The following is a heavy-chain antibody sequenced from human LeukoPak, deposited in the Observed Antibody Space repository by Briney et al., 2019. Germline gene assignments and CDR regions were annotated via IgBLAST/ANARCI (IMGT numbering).Heavy chain of an antibody. CDR3: GREVPGAMNAVDV. J-gene: IGHJ3*01. CDR2: IKDDGSQK. V-gene: IGHV3-7*01. Sequence: PGGSLRLSCAASGFTFSSYWMAWVRQAPGKGLEWVGNIKDDGSQKYYVDSVKGRFTISGDNAENSLYLQLNSLRAEDSAVYYCGREVPGAMNAVDVWGQGTMVTVSS. CDR1: GFTFSSYW. D-gene: IGHD2-2*01.